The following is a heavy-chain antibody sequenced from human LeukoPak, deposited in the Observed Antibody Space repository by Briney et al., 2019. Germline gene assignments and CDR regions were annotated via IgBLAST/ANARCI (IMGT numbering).Heavy chain of an antibody. J-gene: IGHJ4*02. CDR2: ISYDGSNK. D-gene: IGHD2-2*01. CDR1: GFTFSSYG. V-gene: IGHV3-30*18. CDR3: AKGGDVVVPAAKGTLDY. Sequence: GRSLRLSCAATGFTFSSYGMHWVRQAPGKGLEWVAVISYDGSNKYYADSVKGRFTISRDNSKNTLYLQMNSLRAEDTAVYYCAKGGDVVVPAAKGTLDYWGQGTLVTVSS.